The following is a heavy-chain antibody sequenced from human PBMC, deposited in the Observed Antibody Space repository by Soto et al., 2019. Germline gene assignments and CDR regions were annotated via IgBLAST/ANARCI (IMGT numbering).Heavy chain of an antibody. CDR2: IIPICETA. D-gene: IGHD3-22*01. V-gene: IGHV1-69*06. CDR1: GDTFDIYG. Sequence: QVELVQSGAEVKKPGSSVKVSCKASGDTFDIYGFNWVRQAPGEGLEWMGVIIPICETADYAQKFQGRVSITADKSTSTAYMELGSLTSEDTAVYYCARGGIHFADSSGHAFDSWGQGTLISVTS. CDR3: ARGGIHFADSSGHAFDS. J-gene: IGHJ4*02.